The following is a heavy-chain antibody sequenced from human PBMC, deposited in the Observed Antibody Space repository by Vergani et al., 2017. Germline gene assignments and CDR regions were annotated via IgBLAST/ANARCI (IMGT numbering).Heavy chain of an antibody. Sequence: EVQLVESGGGIVQPGGSLRLSCVASGFSFRNAWMNWVRRTPGKGLEWVGRINRTFDSGKTDYAAAVKGRFTISRDDSKNTLFLQMKILKTEGITVYYCTTYPRYCGDGSCYWLRDHHYYGMYVWGQGTTVTVSS. V-gene: IGHV3-15*07. J-gene: IGHJ6*02. CDR1: GFSFRNAW. D-gene: IGHD2-21*01. CDR2: INRTFDSGKT. CDR3: TTYPRYCGDGSCYWLRDHHYYGMYV.